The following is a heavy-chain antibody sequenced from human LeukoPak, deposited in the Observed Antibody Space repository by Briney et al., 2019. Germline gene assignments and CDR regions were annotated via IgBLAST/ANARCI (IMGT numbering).Heavy chain of an antibody. D-gene: IGHD1-26*01. V-gene: IGHV4-59*08. Sequence: SETLSLTCTVSGGSISSYYWSWIRQPTGKGLEWIGYIYYSGSTNYNPSLKSRVTISVDTSKNQFSLRLSSVTAADTAVCYCARHRSNHYFDYWGQGTLVTVSS. CDR1: GGSISSYY. CDR2: IYYSGST. CDR3: ARHRSNHYFDY. J-gene: IGHJ4*02.